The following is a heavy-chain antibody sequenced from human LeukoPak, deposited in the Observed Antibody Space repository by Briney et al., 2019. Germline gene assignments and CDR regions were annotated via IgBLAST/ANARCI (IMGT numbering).Heavy chain of an antibody. CDR1: GGTFSSYA. Sequence: SVKVSCKASGGTFSSYAISWVRQAPGQGLEWMGGIIPVFGTANYAQKFQGRVTITADESTSTAYMELSSLRPEDTAVYYCAREAYGGNSGYFDYWGQGTLVTVSS. V-gene: IGHV1-69*13. CDR2: IIPVFGTA. D-gene: IGHD4-23*01. CDR3: AREAYGGNSGYFDY. J-gene: IGHJ4*02.